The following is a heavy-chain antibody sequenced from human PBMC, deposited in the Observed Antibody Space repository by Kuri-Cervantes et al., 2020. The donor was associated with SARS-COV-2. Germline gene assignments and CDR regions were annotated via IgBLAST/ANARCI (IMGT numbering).Heavy chain of an antibody. CDR1: GGSFSGYY. V-gene: IGHV4-34*01. Sequence: GSLRLSCAVYGGSFSGYYWSWIRQPPGKGLEWIGEINHSGSTYYNPSLKSRVTISVDTSKNQFSLKLSSVTAADTAVYYCARGSGYSDYWGQGTLVTVSS. J-gene: IGHJ4*02. CDR3: ARGSGYSDY. D-gene: IGHD3-22*01. CDR2: INHSGST.